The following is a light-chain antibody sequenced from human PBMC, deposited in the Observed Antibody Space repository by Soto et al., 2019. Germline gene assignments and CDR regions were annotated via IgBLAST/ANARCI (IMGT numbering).Light chain of an antibody. CDR1: QSVASSH. J-gene: IGKJ3*01. V-gene: IGKV3-20*01. CDR3: QQYGSVPFT. Sequence: EIVFTQSPGTLSLSPGERATLSCRASQSVASSHLAWYRQKHGQTPRILIYDASSRDTGIPDRISGSGSGTDFTLPISRLEPEDFAVYYCQQYGSVPFTFGPGTKVDIK. CDR2: DAS.